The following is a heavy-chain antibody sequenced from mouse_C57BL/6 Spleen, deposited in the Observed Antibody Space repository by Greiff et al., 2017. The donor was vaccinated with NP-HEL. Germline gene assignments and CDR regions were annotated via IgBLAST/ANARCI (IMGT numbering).Heavy chain of an antibody. CDR1: GFNIKDDY. Sequence: EVQRVESGAELVRPGASVKLSCTASGFNIKDDYMHWVKQRPEQGLEWIGWIDPENGDNEYASKFQGKATITADKSSNTAYLQLSSLTSEDTAVYYCTNYYSNYEFAYWGQGTLVTVSA. J-gene: IGHJ3*01. CDR3: TNYYSNYEFAY. D-gene: IGHD2-5*01. V-gene: IGHV14-4*01. CDR2: IDPENGDN.